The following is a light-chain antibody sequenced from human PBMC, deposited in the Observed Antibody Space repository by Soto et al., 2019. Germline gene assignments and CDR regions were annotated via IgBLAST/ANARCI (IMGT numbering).Light chain of an antibody. CDR1: QGINSW. Sequence: ILVTRSPSTLSASVGDRVTMTCRASQGINSWLAWYQHKPGKAPKLLIYAASNLQSGVPSRFSGSGSGTDFTLTISSLQPEDFATYYCQQANSFPWTFGQGTKVDIK. CDR3: QQANSFPWT. J-gene: IGKJ1*01. CDR2: AAS. V-gene: IGKV1-12*01.